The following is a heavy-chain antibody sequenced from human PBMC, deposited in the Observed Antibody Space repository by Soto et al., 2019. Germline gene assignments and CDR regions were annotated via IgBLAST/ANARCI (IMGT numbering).Heavy chain of an antibody. CDR3: ARDLLWGLYDCWSGYYNHYYGMDF. D-gene: IGHD3-3*01. CDR2: ISAYNGNT. V-gene: IGHV1-18*01. CDR1: GYTFTSYG. J-gene: IGHJ6*02. Sequence: ASVKVSCKASGYTFTSYGISWVRQAPGQGLEWMGWISAYNGNTNYAQKLQGRVTMTTDTSTSTAYMELRSLRSDDTAVYYCARDLLWGLYDCWSGYYNHYYGMDFWGQGTSVTVSS.